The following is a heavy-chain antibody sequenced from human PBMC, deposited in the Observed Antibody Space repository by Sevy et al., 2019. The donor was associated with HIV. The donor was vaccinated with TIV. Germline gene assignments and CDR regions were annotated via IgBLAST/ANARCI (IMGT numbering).Heavy chain of an antibody. V-gene: IGHV3-23*01. CDR3: AKEHDNSWFDP. J-gene: IGHJ5*02. CDR2: ITGSGCST. Sequence: GGSLRLSCAASGFTFNFYAMTWVRQAPGKGLEWVSSITGSGCSTYYADSVKGRFTISRDNSKNTLYLQMNSLRAEDTAVYYCAKEHDNSWFDPSGQGTLVTVSS. D-gene: IGHD3-9*01. CDR1: GFTFNFYA.